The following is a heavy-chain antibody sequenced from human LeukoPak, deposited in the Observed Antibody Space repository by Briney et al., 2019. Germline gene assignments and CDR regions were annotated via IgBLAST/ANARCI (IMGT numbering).Heavy chain of an antibody. D-gene: IGHD3-3*01. Sequence: PSQTLSLTCTVSGGSISSGSYYWSWIRQPAGKGLEWIGRIYTSGSTNYNPSLKSRVTMSVDASKNQFSLKLSSVTAADTAVYYCAREGRFLAFDYWGQGTLVTVSS. CDR3: AREGRFLAFDY. V-gene: IGHV4-61*02. CDR1: GGSISSGSYY. J-gene: IGHJ4*02. CDR2: IYTSGST.